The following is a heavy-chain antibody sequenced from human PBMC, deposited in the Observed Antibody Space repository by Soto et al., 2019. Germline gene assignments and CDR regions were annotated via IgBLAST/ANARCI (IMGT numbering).Heavy chain of an antibody. CDR3: ARVTRGIGGDWFDP. V-gene: IGHV4-30-2*01. CDR1: GGSISSGGYS. Sequence: PAETLSLTCAVSGGSISSGGYSWSWIRQPPGKGLEWIGYIYHSGSTYYNPSLKSRVTISVDRSKNQFSLKLSSVTAADTAVYYCARVTRGIGGDWFDPWAREPWSPSPQ. D-gene: IGHD3-16*01. CDR2: IYHSGST. J-gene: IGHJ5*02.